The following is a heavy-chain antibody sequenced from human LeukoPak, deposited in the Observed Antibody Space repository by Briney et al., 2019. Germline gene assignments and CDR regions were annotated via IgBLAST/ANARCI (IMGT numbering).Heavy chain of an antibody. CDR2: IYYSGST. CDR1: GGSISSSSYY. Sequence: PSETLSLTCTVSGGSISSSSYYWGWLRQPPGKGLEWIGSIYYSGSTYYNPSLKSRVTISVDTSKNQFSLKLSSVTAADTAVYYCASTIMITFGGVILWGQGTLVTVSS. D-gene: IGHD3-16*02. CDR3: ASTIMITFGGVIL. V-gene: IGHV4-39*01. J-gene: IGHJ4*02.